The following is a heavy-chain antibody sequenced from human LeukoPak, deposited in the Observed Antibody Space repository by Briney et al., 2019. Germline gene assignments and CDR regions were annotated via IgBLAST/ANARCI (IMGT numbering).Heavy chain of an antibody. Sequence: SETLSLTCAVYGGSFSGYYWSWIRQPPGKGLEWIGEINHSGSTNYNPSLKSRVTISVDTSKNQFSLKLSSVTAADTAVYYCARSKDTIAAAGKRYFQHWGQGTLVTVSS. CDR2: INHSGST. CDR1: GGSFSGYY. D-gene: IGHD6-13*01. V-gene: IGHV4-34*01. CDR3: ARSKDTIAAAGKRYFQH. J-gene: IGHJ1*01.